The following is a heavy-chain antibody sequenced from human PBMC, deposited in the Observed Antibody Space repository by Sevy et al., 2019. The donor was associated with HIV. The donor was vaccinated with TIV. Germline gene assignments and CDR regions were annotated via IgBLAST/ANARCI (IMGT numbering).Heavy chain of an antibody. CDR2: IFGSGGTT. D-gene: IGHD3-22*01. CDR1: GITFKNYA. J-gene: IGHJ3*02. CDR3: AGGRFDSSGSFDAFDI. V-gene: IGHV3-23*01. Sequence: GGSLRRSCAASGITFKNYAMNWVRQAPGKGLNWVSSIFGSGGTTYYADSVRGRFTISRDTSKNTLFLQMNSLRTEDTALYYCAGGRFDSSGSFDAFDIWGQGTMVTVSS.